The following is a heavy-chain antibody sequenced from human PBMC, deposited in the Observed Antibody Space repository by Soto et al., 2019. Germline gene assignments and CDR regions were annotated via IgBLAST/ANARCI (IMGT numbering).Heavy chain of an antibody. D-gene: IGHD1-1*01. CDR1: GFTFSDYT. V-gene: IGHV3-21*06. CDR2: ITSRRMYI. CDR3: ARDRSTNDDFGFDS. Sequence: PGGTLRLSCAASGFTFSDYTFIWVRQAPGKGLEWVASITSRRMYIYYADSVKGRFTISRDNAKNSLYLEMNSLRAEETAVSFWARDRSTNDDFGFDSWGQGPLVTVSS. J-gene: IGHJ4*02.